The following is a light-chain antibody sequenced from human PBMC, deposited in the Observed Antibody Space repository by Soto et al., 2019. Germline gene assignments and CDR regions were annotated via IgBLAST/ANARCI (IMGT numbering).Light chain of an antibody. V-gene: IGKV1-5*01. J-gene: IGKJ1*01. CDR1: QSISSW. CDR3: QQYNSYSTWT. Sequence: DIPMTQSPSTLSASVGDRVTITCRASQSISSWLAWYQQKPGKAPKLLIYDASSLESGVPSRFSGSGSGTEFTLTISSLQPDDFATYYCQQYNSYSTWTFGHGTKVEIK. CDR2: DAS.